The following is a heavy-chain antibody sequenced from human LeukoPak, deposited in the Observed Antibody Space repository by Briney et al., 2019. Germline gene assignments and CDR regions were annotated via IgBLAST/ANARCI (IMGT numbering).Heavy chain of an antibody. J-gene: IGHJ4*02. CDR3: ARVQNLGYFDWLLHYFDY. CDR2: INPNSGGT. D-gene: IGHD3-9*01. V-gene: IGHV1-2*02. Sequence: ASVKVSCKASGYTFTGYYMHWVRQAPGQGLEWMGWINPNSGGTNYAQKFQGRVTMTRDTSISTAYMELSRLRSDDTAVYYCARVQNLGYFDWLLHYFDYWGQGTLVTVSS. CDR1: GYTFTGYY.